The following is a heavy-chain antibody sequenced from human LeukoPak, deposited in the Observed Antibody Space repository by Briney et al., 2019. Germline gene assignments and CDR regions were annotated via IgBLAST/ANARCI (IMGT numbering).Heavy chain of an antibody. J-gene: IGHJ4*02. CDR3: ARGHHYYDSSAYYY. D-gene: IGHD3-22*01. Sequence: PGGSLRLSCAASGFTFSSYVMSWVRQAPGKGLEWVSDISGSGITTYYADSVKGRFTISRDTAKNTLYLQMNSLRAEDTAVYYCARGHHYYDSSAYYYWGQGTLVTVSS. CDR1: GFTFSSYV. V-gene: IGHV3-23*01. CDR2: ISGSGITT.